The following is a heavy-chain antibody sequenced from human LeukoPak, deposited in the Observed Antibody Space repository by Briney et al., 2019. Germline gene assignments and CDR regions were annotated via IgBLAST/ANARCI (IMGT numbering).Heavy chain of an antibody. D-gene: IGHD2-15*01. CDR2: IIPIFGTA. J-gene: IGHJ3*02. V-gene: IGHV1-69*13. Sequence: ASVKVSCKASGGTFISYAISWVRQAPGQGLEWMGGIIPIFGTANYAQKFQGRVTITADESTSTAYMELSSLRSEDTAVYYCAGYCSGGSCYSGYDAFDIWGQGTMVTVSS. CDR1: GGTFISYA. CDR3: AGYCSGGSCYSGYDAFDI.